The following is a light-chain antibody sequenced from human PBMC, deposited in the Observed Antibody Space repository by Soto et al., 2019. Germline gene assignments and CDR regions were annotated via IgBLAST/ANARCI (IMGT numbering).Light chain of an antibody. CDR2: AAS. CDR1: LGISSW. J-gene: IGKJ4*01. V-gene: IGKV1-12*01. CDR3: QQANSFLLT. Sequence: DLQMTQSPSSVSASVGDRVTITCRASLGISSWLAWYQQKPVKAPRLLIYAASSLQSGIPPRFSISGSGTESTLTISSLPPEDFATYSSQQANSFLLTFGGRTKVEVK.